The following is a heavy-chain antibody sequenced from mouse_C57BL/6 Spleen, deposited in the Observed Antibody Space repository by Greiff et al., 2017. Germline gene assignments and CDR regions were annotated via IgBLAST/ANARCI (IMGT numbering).Heavy chain of an antibody. Sequence: VQLKESGPGLVAPSQRLSITCTVSGFSLTSSGVDWVRQPPGKGLEWLGVIWGGGSTNYNSALMSRLSISKDNSKSQVYLKMNRLQTGDTAMDYVARRNYEGARDYWGQGTSVTVSS. V-gene: IGHV2-9*01. CDR3: ARRNYEGARDY. CDR1: GFSLTSSG. CDR2: IWGGGST. D-gene: IGHD1-1*01. J-gene: IGHJ4*01.